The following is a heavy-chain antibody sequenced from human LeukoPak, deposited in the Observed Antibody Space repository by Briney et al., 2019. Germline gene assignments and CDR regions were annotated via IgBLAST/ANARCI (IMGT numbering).Heavy chain of an antibody. Sequence: PGGSLRLSCAASGFTFSRNTMNWVRQAPGKELEWVSTIGGSGGSTYYADSVKGRLTISRDNSKNTLYLQMNSLRAEDTAIYYCVSTVTTSYGMDVWGQGTTVTVSS. CDR2: IGGSGGST. D-gene: IGHD4-11*01. J-gene: IGHJ6*02. CDR1: GFTFSRNT. CDR3: VSTVTTSYGMDV. V-gene: IGHV3-23*01.